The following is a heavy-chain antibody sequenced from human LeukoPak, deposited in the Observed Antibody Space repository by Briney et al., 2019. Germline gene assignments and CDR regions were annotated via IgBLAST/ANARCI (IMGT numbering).Heavy chain of an antibody. V-gene: IGHV3-7*01. Sequence: GGSLRLSCAASGFTFSSYWMSWGRLAPGKGLEWVANIKQDGSAKFYVEAVKGRFTISRDNAKKSLYLQMNSLRAEDTAVYYCARDGDFWSAQGAFDIWGQGTMVTVSS. CDR1: GFTFSSYW. CDR3: ARDGDFWSAQGAFDI. J-gene: IGHJ3*02. D-gene: IGHD3-3*01. CDR2: IKQDGSAK.